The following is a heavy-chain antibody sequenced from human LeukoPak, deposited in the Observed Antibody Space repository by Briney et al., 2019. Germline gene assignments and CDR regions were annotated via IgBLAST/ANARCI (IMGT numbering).Heavy chain of an antibody. CDR3: ATNGGPAGPG. CDR2: IDPDSGGT. Sequence: ASVTVSCKASGYTFTGYYIHWVRQARGQGLEWMGRIDPDSGGTNYAQKFQGRVTMTRDTSITTAYMELSRLRSDDTAVYYCATNGGPAGPGWGQGTLVTVSS. D-gene: IGHD2-8*01. CDR1: GYTFTGYY. J-gene: IGHJ4*02. V-gene: IGHV1-2*06.